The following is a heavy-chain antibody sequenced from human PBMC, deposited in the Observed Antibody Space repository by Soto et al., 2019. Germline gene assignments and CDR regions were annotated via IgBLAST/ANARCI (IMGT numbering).Heavy chain of an antibody. J-gene: IGHJ3*01. CDR2: ISSSGDST. CDR1: GFTFSTYA. V-gene: IGHV3-23*01. CDR3: AKDDGGSYRGGAFDL. D-gene: IGHD2-15*01. Sequence: PGESLKISCAASGFTFSTYAMTWVRQAPGKGLEWVSSISSSGDSTFYADSVKGRFTISRDSSKNTLSLQMNSLRAEDTAVYYCAKDDGGSYRGGAFDLWGQGTMVTVSS.